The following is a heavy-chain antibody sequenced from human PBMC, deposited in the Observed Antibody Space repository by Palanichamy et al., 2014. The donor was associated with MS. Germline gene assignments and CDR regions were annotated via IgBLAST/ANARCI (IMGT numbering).Heavy chain of an antibody. CDR2: ISGYNGKT. V-gene: IGHV1-18*01. J-gene: IGHJ4*02. CDR1: GYTFSTYG. CDR3: AREGDSSGYEPFDY. Sequence: QVQLVQSGAEVKKPGATVKVSCKASGYTFSTYGISWVRQAPGQGLEWMGWISGYNGKTNYAQRLQGRVTMTTDTSTSTAYMELRNLRSDDTAVYYCAREGDSSGYEPFDYWGQGTLVTVSS. D-gene: IGHD3-22*01.